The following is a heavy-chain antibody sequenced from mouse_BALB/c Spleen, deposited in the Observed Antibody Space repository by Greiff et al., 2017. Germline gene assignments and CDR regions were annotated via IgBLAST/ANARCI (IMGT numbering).Heavy chain of an antibody. CDR3: NLYYDYDGRGFDY. CDR1: GFNIKDYY. CDR2: IDPENGDT. Sequence: VQLQQSGAELVRSGASVKLSCTASGFNIKDYYMHWVKQRPEQGLEWIGWIDPENGDTEYAPKFQGKATMTADTSSNTAYLQLSSLTSEDTAVYYCNLYYDYDGRGFDYWGQGTTLTVSS. V-gene: IGHV14-4*02. D-gene: IGHD2-4*01. J-gene: IGHJ2*01.